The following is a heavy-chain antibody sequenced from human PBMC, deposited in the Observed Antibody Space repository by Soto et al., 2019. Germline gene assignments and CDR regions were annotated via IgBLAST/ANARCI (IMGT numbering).Heavy chain of an antibody. D-gene: IGHD2-2*01. J-gene: IGHJ6*02. CDR3: ARLEPDIVVVPAADYYYYGMDV. V-gene: IGHV1-69*01. CDR2: NIPMSGTA. CDR1: GGTFSGYA. Sequence: QVQLVQSGAEVKKPGSSVKVSCKASGGTFSGYAINWVRQAPGQGLEWMGGNIPMSGTANYAQKFQGRVTITADESTSTAYMELSSLRSEDTAVYYCARLEPDIVVVPAADYYYYGMDVWGQGTTVTVSS.